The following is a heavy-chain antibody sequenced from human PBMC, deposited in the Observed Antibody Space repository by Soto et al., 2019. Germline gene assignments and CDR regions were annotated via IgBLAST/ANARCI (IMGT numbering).Heavy chain of an antibody. J-gene: IGHJ3*02. CDR1: GYSFTSYW. V-gene: IGHV5-51*01. CDR2: IYPGDSDT. D-gene: IGHD3-22*01. CDR3: ARQGSRYYENDAFDI. Sequence: GESLKISCKGSGYSFTSYWIGWVRQMPGKGLEWMGIIYPGDSDTRYSPSFQGQVTISADKSISTVYLQWSSLKASDTAMYYCARQGSRYYENDAFDIWGQGTMVTVSS.